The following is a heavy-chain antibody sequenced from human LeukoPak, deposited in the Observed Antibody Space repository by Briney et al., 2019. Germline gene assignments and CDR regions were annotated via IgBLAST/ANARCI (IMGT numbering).Heavy chain of an antibody. V-gene: IGHV4-59*12. J-gene: IGHJ4*02. D-gene: IGHD6-13*01. CDR1: GGSISSYY. CDR2: IYYSGST. CDR3: ARWVSSWSPFDY. Sequence: PSETLSLTCTVSGGSISSYYWSWIRQPPGKGLEWIGFIYYSGSTNYKPSLKSRVTISVDTSKNQFSLKLSSVTAADTAVYYCARWVSSWSPFDYWGQGTLVTVSS.